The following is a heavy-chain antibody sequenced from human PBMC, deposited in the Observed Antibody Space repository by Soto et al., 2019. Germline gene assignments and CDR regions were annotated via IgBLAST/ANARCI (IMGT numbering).Heavy chain of an antibody. V-gene: IGHV3-74*01. D-gene: IGHD6-6*01. Sequence: GGSLRLSCAASGFTFSSYWMHWVRQAPGKGLVWVSRLNSDGSGTSYADSVKGRFTISRDNAKNTLYLQMSSLRAEDAAVYYCARGRVSSSEGVNWFDPWGQGTLVTVSS. CDR1: GFTFSSYW. CDR3: ARGRVSSSEGVNWFDP. J-gene: IGHJ5*02. CDR2: LNSDGSGT.